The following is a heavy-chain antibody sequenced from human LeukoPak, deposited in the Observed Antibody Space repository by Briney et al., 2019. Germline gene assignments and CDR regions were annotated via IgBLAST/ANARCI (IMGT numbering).Heavy chain of an antibody. CDR2: INPNSGGT. CDR1: GYTFTGYY. D-gene: IGHD1-1*01. J-gene: IGHJ3*02. Sequence: APLKVSCTASGYTFTGYYIHWVRQAPGQGLEWMGWINPNSGGTNYAQKFEGRVTMTRDTSISTAYIELSRLRSDDTALYYCARHRGTSNTFDIWGQGTMVTVSS. CDR3: ARHRGTSNTFDI. V-gene: IGHV1-2*02.